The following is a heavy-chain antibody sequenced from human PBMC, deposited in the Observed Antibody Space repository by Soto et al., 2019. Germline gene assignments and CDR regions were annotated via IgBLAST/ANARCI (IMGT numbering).Heavy chain of an antibody. D-gene: IGHD6-13*01. V-gene: IGHV3-7*03. J-gene: IGHJ5*02. CDR2: IKQDGSEK. CDR1: GFTFSSYW. Sequence: GGSLRLSCAASGFTFSSYWMSWVRQAPGKGLEWVANIKQDGSEKYYVDSVKGRFTISRDNAKNSLYLQTNSLRAEDTAVYYCARHSSSWYRGSWFDPWGQGTLVTVSS. CDR3: ARHSSSWYRGSWFDP.